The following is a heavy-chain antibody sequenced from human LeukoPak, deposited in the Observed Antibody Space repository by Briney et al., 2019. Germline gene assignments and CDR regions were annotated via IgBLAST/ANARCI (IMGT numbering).Heavy chain of an antibody. D-gene: IGHD1-14*01. V-gene: IGHV3-21*01. CDR2: ISTISSYI. J-gene: IGHJ6*03. Sequence: GGSLRLSCAASGFTFSSYTMNWARQAPGEGLEWVSSISTISSYIYYADSVKGRFTISRDNAKNSLYLQMNSLRAEDTAVYYCARDRGNQRGYYYYYMDVWGKGTTVTVSS. CDR3: ARDRGNQRGYYYYYMDV. CDR1: GFTFSSYT.